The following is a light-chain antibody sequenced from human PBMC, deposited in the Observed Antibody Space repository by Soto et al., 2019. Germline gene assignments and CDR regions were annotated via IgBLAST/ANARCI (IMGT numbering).Light chain of an antibody. CDR2: EVS. CDR1: SSDVGGYNY. CDR3: SSYSSVPTLGV. Sequence: QPVLTQPASVSGSPGQSITISCTGTSSDVGGYNYVSWYQQHPGKAPKLIIYEVSNRPSGVSNRFSGSKSGNTASLTVSGLQAEDEADYYCSSYSSVPTLGVFGGGTQLTVL. V-gene: IGLV2-14*01. J-gene: IGLJ3*02.